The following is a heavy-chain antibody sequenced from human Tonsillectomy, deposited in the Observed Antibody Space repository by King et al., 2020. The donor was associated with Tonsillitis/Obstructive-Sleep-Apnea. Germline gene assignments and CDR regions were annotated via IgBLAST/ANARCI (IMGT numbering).Heavy chain of an antibody. CDR2: ISWNSGNI. V-gene: IGHV3-9*01. Sequence: VQLVESGGGLVQPGRSLRLSCAASGFSLDDHAMHWVRQAPGRGLEWVSGISWNSGNIEYADSVRGRFTISRDNSKNSLYLQMNSLTTEDTALYYCARAGDSDYYYFYYMDVWGEGTTVTISS. CDR1: GFSLDDHA. J-gene: IGHJ6*03. D-gene: IGHD3-10*01. CDR3: ARAGDSDYYYFYYMDV.